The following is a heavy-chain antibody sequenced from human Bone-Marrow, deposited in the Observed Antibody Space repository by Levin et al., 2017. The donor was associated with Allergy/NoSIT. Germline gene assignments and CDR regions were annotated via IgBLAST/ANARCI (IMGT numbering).Heavy chain of an antibody. CDR1: GFTFNSYQ. V-gene: IGHV3-48*03. D-gene: IGHD3-10*01. J-gene: IGHJ6*02. CDR2: ITSSGFSV. Sequence: GGSLRLSCVTSGFTFNSYQMNWVRQAPGKGLVWLSYITSSGFSVYYADSVKGRFTMSRDNAKNTLYLQMNSLRVEDTAVYYCATFAVKSHIRGVDYTGMDAWGQGTTVTVSS. CDR3: ATFAVKSHIRGVDYTGMDA.